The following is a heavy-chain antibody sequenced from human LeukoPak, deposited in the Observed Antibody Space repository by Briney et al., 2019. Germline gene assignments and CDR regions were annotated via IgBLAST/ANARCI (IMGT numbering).Heavy chain of an antibody. CDR2: INPSGGST. CDR3: ARDGTTVTSSWYFDL. D-gene: IGHD4-17*01. V-gene: IGHV1-46*01. J-gene: IGHJ2*01. Sequence: ASVKVSCKASGYTFTSYYMHWVRQAPGQGLEWMGIINPSGGSTSYAQKFQARVSMTRDTSTSTVYMELSSLRSEDTAVYYCARDGTTVTSSWYFDLWGRGTLVTVSS. CDR1: GYTFTSYY.